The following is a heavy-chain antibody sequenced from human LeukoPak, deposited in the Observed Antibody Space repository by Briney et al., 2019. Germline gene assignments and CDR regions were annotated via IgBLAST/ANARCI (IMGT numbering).Heavy chain of an antibody. V-gene: IGHV3-48*01. CDR2: ISSSSSTI. D-gene: IGHD7-27*01. J-gene: IGHJ4*02. Sequence: GGSLRLSCAASGFTFSTYSMNWVRQAPGKGLEWVSYISSSSSTIYYADSVKGRFTISRDNSKNTLYLQMNSLRAEDTAVYYCAKVTGTGALPDYWGQGTLVTVSS. CDR3: AKVTGTGALPDY. CDR1: GFTFSTYS.